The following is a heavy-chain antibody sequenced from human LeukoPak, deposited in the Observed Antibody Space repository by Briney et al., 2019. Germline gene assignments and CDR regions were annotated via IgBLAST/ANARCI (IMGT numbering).Heavy chain of an antibody. CDR3: AKGHIAAAGTLDYFDY. CDR1: GITFSNYA. D-gene: IGHD6-13*01. J-gene: IGHJ4*02. CDR2: ISASGGST. Sequence: PGGSLRLSCAASGITFSNYAMSWVRQAPGKGLEWVSGISASGGSTYYADSVKGRFTISRDNSKNTLYLQMNSLRAEDTAVYYCAKGHIAAAGTLDYFDYWGQGTLVTVSS. V-gene: IGHV3-23*01.